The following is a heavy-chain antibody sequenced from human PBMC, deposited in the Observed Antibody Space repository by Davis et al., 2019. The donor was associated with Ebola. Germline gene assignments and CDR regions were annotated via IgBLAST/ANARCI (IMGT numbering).Heavy chain of an antibody. CDR3: ARQSHHFLSGPRTWFDP. D-gene: IGHD3-3*02. CDR1: GYSFSGYW. Sequence: GESLKISCKASGYSFSGYWIGWVRQLPGKGLEWMGIMYPGDPETRYNPSFEGHVTISADKSISTAYLQWNSLKASDTAIYYCARQSHHFLSGPRTWFDPWGQGTLVTVSS. J-gene: IGHJ5*02. CDR2: MYPGDPET. V-gene: IGHV5-51*01.